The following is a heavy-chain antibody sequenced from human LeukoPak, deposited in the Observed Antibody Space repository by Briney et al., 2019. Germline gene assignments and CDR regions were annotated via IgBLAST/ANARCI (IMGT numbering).Heavy chain of an antibody. Sequence: ASVKVSCKASGYTFTSYGISWVRQAPGQGLEWMGWINPNSGGTNYAQKFQGRVTMTRDTSISTAYMELSRLRSDDTAVYYCARPMKQKYYYDSSGYYLDYWGQGTLVTVSS. CDR3: ARPMKQKYYYDSSGYYLDY. CDR1: GYTFTSYG. D-gene: IGHD3-22*01. V-gene: IGHV1-2*02. J-gene: IGHJ4*02. CDR2: INPNSGGT.